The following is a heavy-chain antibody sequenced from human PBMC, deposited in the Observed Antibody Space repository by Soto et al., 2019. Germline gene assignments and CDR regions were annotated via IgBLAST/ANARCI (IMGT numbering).Heavy chain of an antibody. V-gene: IGHV3-53*01. CDR2: IYSGGST. D-gene: IGHD5-18*01. CDR1: GFTVSSNY. J-gene: IGHJ6*02. Sequence: PGGSLRLSCAASGFTVSSNYMSWVRQAPGKGLEWVSVIYSGGSTYYADSVKGRFTISRDNSKNTLYLQMNSLRAEDTAVYYCARGNVDTAMVHYYYYGMDVWGQGTTVTVSS. CDR3: ARGNVDTAMVHYYYYGMDV.